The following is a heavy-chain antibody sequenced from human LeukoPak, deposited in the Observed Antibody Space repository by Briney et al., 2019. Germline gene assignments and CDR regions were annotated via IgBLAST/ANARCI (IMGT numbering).Heavy chain of an antibody. Sequence: GSLRLFCAGSGFTFRSYSLDWVRQAPGKRLEWVSSISSSSSYIYYADSVKGRFTISRDNAKNSLYLQMNSLRAEDTAVYYCAGGLLWGQGTLVTVSS. CDR3: AGGLL. J-gene: IGHJ4*02. V-gene: IGHV3-21*01. CDR1: GFTFRSYS. CDR2: ISSSSSYI. D-gene: IGHD5-18*01.